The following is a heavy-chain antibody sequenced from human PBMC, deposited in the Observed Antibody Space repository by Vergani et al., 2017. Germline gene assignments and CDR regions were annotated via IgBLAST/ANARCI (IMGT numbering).Heavy chain of an antibody. CDR3: ARDWKYSSSWSNWFDP. J-gene: IGHJ5*02. CDR2: IKQDGSEK. CDR1: GFTFSSYW. Sequence: EVQLVESGGGLVQPGGSLRLSCAASGFTFSSYWMSWVRQAPGKGLEWVANIKQDGSEKYYVDSVKGRFTISRDNAKYSLYLQMNSLRAEDTAVYYCARDWKYSSSWSNWFDPWGQGTLVTVSS. V-gene: IGHV3-7*01. D-gene: IGHD6-13*01.